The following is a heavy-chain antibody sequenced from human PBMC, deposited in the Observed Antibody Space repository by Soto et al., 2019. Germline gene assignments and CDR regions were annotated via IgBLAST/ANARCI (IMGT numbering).Heavy chain of an antibody. V-gene: IGHV4-39*01. CDR1: GGPISSMTYS. CDR3: ARGGLGYCSGGSCYSAELSRYYYGMDV. CDR2: IYYHGNT. Sequence: SETLSLTCAVSGGPISSMTYSWGWIRQPPGKSLEWIGTIYYHGNTYYNPSLKSRVTISVDTSNNQLSLKLRSVTAADTAVYYCARGGLGYCSGGSCYSAELSRYYYGMDVWGQGTTVTVSS. J-gene: IGHJ6*02. D-gene: IGHD2-15*01.